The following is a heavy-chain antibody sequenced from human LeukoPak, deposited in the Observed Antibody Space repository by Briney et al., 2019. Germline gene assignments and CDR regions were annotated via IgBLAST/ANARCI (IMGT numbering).Heavy chain of an antibody. CDR3: AREYPSLYYYYGMDV. V-gene: IGHV3-74*01. J-gene: IGHJ6*02. Sequence: SGGSLRLSCAASGFTFHTYWIHWVRQAPGKGLVWASRINSDGSSTNYADSVKGRFTISRDNAKNTLYLQMNSLRVEDTAVYYCAREYPSLYYYYGMDVWGRGTTVTVSS. CDR1: GFTFHTYW. CDR2: INSDGSST.